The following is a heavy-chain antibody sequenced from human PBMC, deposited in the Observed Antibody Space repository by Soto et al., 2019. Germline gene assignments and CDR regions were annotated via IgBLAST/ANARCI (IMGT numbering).Heavy chain of an antibody. CDR1: GGSFSGYY. J-gene: IGHJ6*03. V-gene: IGHV4-34*01. Sequence: TSETLSLTCAVYGGSFSGYYWSWIRQPPGKGLEWIGEINHSGSTNYNPSLKSRVTISVDTSKNQFSLKLSSVTAADTAVYYCARGPSGPMREPRGGGYYYYMDVWGKGTTVTVSS. D-gene: IGHD1-26*01. CDR3: ARGPSGPMREPRGGGYYYYMDV. CDR2: INHSGST.